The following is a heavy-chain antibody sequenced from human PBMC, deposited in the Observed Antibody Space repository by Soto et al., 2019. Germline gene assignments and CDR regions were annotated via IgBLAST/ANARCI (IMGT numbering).Heavy chain of an antibody. V-gene: IGHV3-23*01. J-gene: IGHJ4*02. D-gene: IGHD6-19*01. CDR2: ISCCGGTA. Sequence: EVQLLESGGDLVRPGESLRLSCAASGFNFNKYAMSWVRQAPGEGLEWVSGISCCGGTASYADSVKGRFTIARYESKNTLFLHTNSLRGEDTAEYYCAKADGEQWLLPHLENWGRGALVTVS. CDR1: GFNFNKYA. CDR3: AKADGEQWLLPHLEN.